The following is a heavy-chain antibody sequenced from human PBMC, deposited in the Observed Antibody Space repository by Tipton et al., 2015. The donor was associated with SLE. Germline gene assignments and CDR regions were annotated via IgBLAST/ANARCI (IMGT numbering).Heavy chain of an antibody. J-gene: IGHJ2*01. V-gene: IGHV4-39*07. CDR2: IYYSGNT. D-gene: IGHD2-2*01. Sequence: TLSLTCTVSGGSISSSSYYWGWIRQPPGKGLEWIGGIYYSGNTYYNPSPKSRVTISVDTSKNQFSLKLSSVTAADTAVYYCARRLVAAANDWYFGLWGRGTLVTVSS. CDR1: GGSISSSSYY. CDR3: ARRLVAAANDWYFGL.